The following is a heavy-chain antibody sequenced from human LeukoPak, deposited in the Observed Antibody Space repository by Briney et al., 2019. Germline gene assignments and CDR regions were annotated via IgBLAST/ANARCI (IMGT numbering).Heavy chain of an antibody. Sequence: SETLSLTCTVSGGSISSGGYYWSWIRQPPGKGLEWIGEINHSGSTNYNPSLKSRVTISVDTSKNEFSLKLSSVTAADTAVYYCARGRVPENYWGQGTLVTVSS. CDR3: ARGRVPENY. V-gene: IGHV4-39*07. CDR1: GGSISSGGYY. D-gene: IGHD2-2*01. J-gene: IGHJ4*02. CDR2: INHSGST.